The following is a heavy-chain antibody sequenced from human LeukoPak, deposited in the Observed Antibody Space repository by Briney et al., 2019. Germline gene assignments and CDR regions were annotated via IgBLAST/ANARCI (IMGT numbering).Heavy chain of an antibody. D-gene: IGHD6-6*01. CDR1: GGSISSGSYY. J-gene: IGHJ6*03. CDR3: ARDGLATYYYYYMDV. Sequence: SQTLSLTCTVSGGSISSGSYYWSWIRQPAGKGLEWIGRIYTSGSTNYNPSLKSRVTISVGTSKNQFSLRLSSVTAADTAVYFCARDGLATYYYYYMDVWGKGTTVTVSS. CDR2: IYTSGST. V-gene: IGHV4-61*02.